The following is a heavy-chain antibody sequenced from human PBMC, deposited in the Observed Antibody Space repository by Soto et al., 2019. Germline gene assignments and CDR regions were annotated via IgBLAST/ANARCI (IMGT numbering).Heavy chain of an antibody. CDR2: IYPGDSYT. V-gene: IGHV5-51*01. Sequence: PWESLKSSCKGSGYSFTSYWIGWVRQMPGKGLEWMGFIYPGDSYTTYSPSFQGKVTISVDKSISTAYLQWSSLKASDTAMYYCARQDQHEVVMDVWGQGTTVTVSS. D-gene: IGHD2-2*01. J-gene: IGHJ6*02. CDR3: ARQDQHEVVMDV. CDR1: GYSFTSYW.